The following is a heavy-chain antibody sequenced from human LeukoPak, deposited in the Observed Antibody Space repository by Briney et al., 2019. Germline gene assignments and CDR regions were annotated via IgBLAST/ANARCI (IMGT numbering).Heavy chain of an antibody. CDR1: GITFRSFY. D-gene: IGHD6-19*01. J-gene: IGHJ4*02. V-gene: IGHV3-7*05. CDR2: IKQDGSDK. Sequence: GGSLRLSCAASGITFRSFYMSWVRQGPGKGLEWVANIKQDGSDKYCVDSVKGRFTISRDNAKNSLYLQMNGLRTEDTAIYYCAGEVGSGYIDYWGQGTLVTVSS. CDR3: AGEVGSGYIDY.